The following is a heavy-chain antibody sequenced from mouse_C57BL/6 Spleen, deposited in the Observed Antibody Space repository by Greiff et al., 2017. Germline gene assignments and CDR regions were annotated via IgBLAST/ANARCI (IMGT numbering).Heavy chain of an antibody. Sequence: QVQLKQPGAELVKPGASVKLSCKASGYTFTSYWMHWVKQRPGRGLEWIGRIDPNSGGTKYNEKFKSKATLTVDKPSSTAYLQLSSLTSEDSAVYYCARSDYGRYYYAMDYWGQGTSVTVSS. J-gene: IGHJ4*01. CDR2: IDPNSGGT. CDR1: GYTFTSYW. CDR3: ARSDYGRYYYAMDY. D-gene: IGHD1-1*01. V-gene: IGHV1-72*01.